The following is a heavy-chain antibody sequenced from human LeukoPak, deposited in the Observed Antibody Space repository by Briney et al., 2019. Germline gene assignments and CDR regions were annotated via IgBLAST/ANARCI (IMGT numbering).Heavy chain of an antibody. CDR2: IDPSDSYT. CDR1: GYRFTSYW. D-gene: IGHD3-10*01. CDR3: ARRATSVRGIPLFDY. J-gene: IGHJ4*02. V-gene: IGHV5-10-1*01. Sequence: GESLKISCKGSGYRFTSYWIDWVRQMPGKGLEWMGRIDPSDSYTNYSPSSQGHVTISADNSISTAYLQWSGLKASDTAMYYCARRATSVRGIPLFDYWGQGTLVTVSS.